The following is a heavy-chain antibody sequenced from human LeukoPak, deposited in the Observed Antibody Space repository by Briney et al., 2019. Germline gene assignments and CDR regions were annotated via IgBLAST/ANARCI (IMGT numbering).Heavy chain of an antibody. CDR2: ICSSGSA. CDR3: ARADSSGWLKVYYFDY. V-gene: IGHV4-31*03. D-gene: IGHD6-19*01. Sequence: SQTLSLTCTVSGGSISSGVYCWSWIRQRPGEGLQWIGYICSSGSAYYNPSLKSRVTMSIDTSNNQFSLKLNSVTAADTAVYYCARADSSGWLKVYYFDYWGQGTLVTVSS. J-gene: IGHJ4*02. CDR1: GGSISSGVYC.